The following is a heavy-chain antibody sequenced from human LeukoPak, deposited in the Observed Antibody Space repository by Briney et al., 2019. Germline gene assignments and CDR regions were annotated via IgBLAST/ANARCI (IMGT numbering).Heavy chain of an antibody. CDR2: IYYSGST. D-gene: IGHD3-10*01. Sequence: SETLSLTCTVSGGSISGSSYYWGWIRQPPGKGLEWIGSIYYSGSTYYNPSLKSRVTISVDTSKNQFSLKLSSVTAADTAVYYCAGHPLLLWFGELPPRMPTSDYWGQGTLVTVSS. J-gene: IGHJ4*02. V-gene: IGHV4-39*01. CDR3: AGHPLLLWFGELPPRMPTSDY. CDR1: GGSISGSSYY.